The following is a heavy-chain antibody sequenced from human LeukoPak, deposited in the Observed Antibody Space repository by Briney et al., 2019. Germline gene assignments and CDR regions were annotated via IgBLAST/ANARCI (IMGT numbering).Heavy chain of an antibody. J-gene: IGHJ4*02. V-gene: IGHV3-23*01. D-gene: IGHD3-3*01. CDR1: GISFSSHW. Sequence: GGSLRLACAASGISFSSHWMHWVRQAPGKGLEWVSAISGSGGSTYYADSVKGRFTISRDNSKNTLYLQMNSLRAEDTAVYYCAKDRGSYYDFWSGYYHGDYFDYWGQGTLVTVSS. CDR2: ISGSGGST. CDR3: AKDRGSYYDFWSGYYHGDYFDY.